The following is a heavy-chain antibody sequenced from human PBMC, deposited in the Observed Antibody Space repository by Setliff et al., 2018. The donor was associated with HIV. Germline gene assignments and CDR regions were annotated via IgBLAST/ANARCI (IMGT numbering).Heavy chain of an antibody. V-gene: IGHV3-43D*04. D-gene: IGHD3-10*01. CDR2: ISWSGSNT. J-gene: IGHJ6*02. CDR3: ARKFRPGHGVDV. Sequence: PGGSLRLSCAASGFTFDDYAMHWVRQAPGKALEWVSVISWSGSNTHYADSAKGRFTLSRDNTKNSLFLQMNSLTPEDTALYYCARKFRPGHGVDVWGQGTTVTVSS. CDR1: GFTFDDYA.